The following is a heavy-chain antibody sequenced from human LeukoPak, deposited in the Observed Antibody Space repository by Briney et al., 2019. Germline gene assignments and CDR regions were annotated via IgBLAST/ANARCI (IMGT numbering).Heavy chain of an antibody. V-gene: IGHV3-33*01. J-gene: IGHJ4*02. Sequence: GGSLRLSCAASGFSFSNYDMHWVRQAPGKGLEWVAVIWYDGSNKYYADSVKGRFTISRDNSKNTLYLQMNSLRAEDTAVYYCARDSCSGGSCYSDYWGQGTLVTVSS. CDR3: ARDSCSGGSCYSDY. CDR2: IWYDGSNK. CDR1: GFSFSNYD. D-gene: IGHD2-15*01.